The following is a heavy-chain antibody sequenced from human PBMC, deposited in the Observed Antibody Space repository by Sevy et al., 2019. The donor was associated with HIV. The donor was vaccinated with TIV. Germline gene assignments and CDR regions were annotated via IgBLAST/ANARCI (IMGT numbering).Heavy chain of an antibody. CDR3: AKDIGYCSSTSCYTYYYYGMDV. CDR2: ISWNSGSI. Sequence: GGSLRLSCAASGFTFDDYAMHWVRQAPGKGLEWVSGISWNSGSIGYADSVKGRFTISRDNAKNSLYLQMNSLRAEDTALYHCAKDIGYCSSTSCYTYYYYGMDVWGQGTTVTVSS. J-gene: IGHJ6*02. V-gene: IGHV3-9*01. D-gene: IGHD2-2*02. CDR1: GFTFDDYA.